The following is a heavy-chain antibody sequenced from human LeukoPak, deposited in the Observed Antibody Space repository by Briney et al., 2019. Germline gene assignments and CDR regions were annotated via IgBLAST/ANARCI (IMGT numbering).Heavy chain of an antibody. V-gene: IGHV4-39*01. D-gene: IGHD6-19*01. CDR2: IYYSGST. J-gene: IGHJ4*02. CDR1: GDSISRSRYY. Sequence: PSETLSLTCTASGDSISRSRYYWAWIRQPPGKGLEWIGSIYYSGSTYHNPSLKSRVTISVDTSKNQFSLKLSSVTAADTAVYYCARQYSSGWGYWGQGTLVTVSS. CDR3: ARQYSSGWGY.